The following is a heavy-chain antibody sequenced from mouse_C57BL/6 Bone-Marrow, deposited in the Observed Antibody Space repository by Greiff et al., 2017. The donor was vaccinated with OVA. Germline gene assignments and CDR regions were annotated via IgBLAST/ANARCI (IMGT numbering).Heavy chain of an antibody. J-gene: IGHJ2*01. Sequence: VKLMESGAELARPGASVKMSCKASGYTFTSYTMHWVKQRPGQGLEWIGYINPSSGYTKYNQKFKDKATLTADKSSSTAYMQLSSLTSEDSAVYYCARSVYYYGRRDYWGQGTTLTVSS. CDR3: ARSVYYYGRRDY. V-gene: IGHV1-4*01. D-gene: IGHD1-1*01. CDR1: GYTFTSYT. CDR2: INPSSGYT.